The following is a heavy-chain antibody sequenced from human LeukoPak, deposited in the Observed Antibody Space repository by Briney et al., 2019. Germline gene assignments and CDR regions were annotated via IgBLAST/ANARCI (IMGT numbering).Heavy chain of an antibody. CDR1: GFTFSSYS. D-gene: IGHD6-19*01. CDR2: ISSSSSYI. Sequence: PGGSLRLACAASGFTFSSYSMNWVRQAPGKGLEWVSSISSSSSYIYYADSVKGRFTISRDNAKNSLYLQMNSLRAEDTAVYYCARDWAVAGKGYYFDYWGQGTLVTVSS. J-gene: IGHJ4*02. CDR3: ARDWAVAGKGYYFDY. V-gene: IGHV3-21*01.